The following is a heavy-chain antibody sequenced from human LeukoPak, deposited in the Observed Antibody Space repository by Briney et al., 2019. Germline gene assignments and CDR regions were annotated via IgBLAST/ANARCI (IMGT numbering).Heavy chain of an antibody. CDR3: ASKEYYYYGMDV. Sequence: SETLSLTCAVSGGSSSSSNWWNWVRQPPGKGLEWIGEIDHSRRTNYNPSLKSRVTISVDKSENQISLKLSSVTAADTAVYYCASKEYYYYGMDVWGQGTTVTVSS. J-gene: IGHJ6*01. V-gene: IGHV4-4*02. CDR1: GGSSSSSNW. CDR2: IDHSRRT.